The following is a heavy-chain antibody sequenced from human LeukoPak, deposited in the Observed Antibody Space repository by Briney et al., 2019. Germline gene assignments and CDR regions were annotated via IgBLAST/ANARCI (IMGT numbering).Heavy chain of an antibody. V-gene: IGHV3-9*01. Sequence: GGSLRLSCAASGFTFDDYAMHWVRQAPGKGLEWVSGISWNSGSIGYADSAKGRFTISRDNAKNSLYLQMNSLRAEDTALYYCAKDGMGIAAAGTGGGFDYWGQGTLVTVSS. CDR3: AKDGMGIAAAGTGGGFDY. CDR2: ISWNSGSI. CDR1: GFTFDDYA. D-gene: IGHD6-13*01. J-gene: IGHJ4*02.